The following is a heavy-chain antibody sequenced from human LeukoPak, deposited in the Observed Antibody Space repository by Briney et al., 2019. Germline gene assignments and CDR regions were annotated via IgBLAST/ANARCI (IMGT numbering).Heavy chain of an antibody. CDR3: ARDLLQWQTNNWLAP. Sequence: GASVTVSCKTSGYRFTNYGVHWVRQAPGQGLEWMGWTSAYNGDTEYGQKFQGRLTMTTDTSTSTAYLDVRSLRSEDTAVYYCARDLLQWQTNNWLAPWGQGTLVTVSS. CDR1: GYRFTNYG. D-gene: IGHD6-19*01. J-gene: IGHJ5*02. CDR2: TSAYNGDT. V-gene: IGHV1-18*01.